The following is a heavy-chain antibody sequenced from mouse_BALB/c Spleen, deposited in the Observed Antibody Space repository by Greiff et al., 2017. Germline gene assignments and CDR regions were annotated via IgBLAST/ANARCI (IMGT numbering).Heavy chain of an antibody. Sequence: QVQLKESGAELVRPGTSVKISCKASGYTFTNYWLGWVKQRPGHGLEWIGDIYPGGGYTNYNEKFKGKATLTADTSSSTAYMQLSSLTSEDSAAYFCARLPHYYGSSYRYFDVWGAGTTVTVSS. D-gene: IGHD1-1*01. V-gene: IGHV1-63*02. CDR3: ARLPHYYGSSYRYFDV. CDR1: GYTFTNYW. CDR2: IYPGGGYT. J-gene: IGHJ1*01.